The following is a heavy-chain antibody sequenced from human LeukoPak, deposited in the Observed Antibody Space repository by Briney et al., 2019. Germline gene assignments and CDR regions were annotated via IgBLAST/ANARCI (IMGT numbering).Heavy chain of an antibody. CDR3: AKGTSSSCYSAPNY. Sequence: GGSLRLSCTASGFTFSSYTMNWVRQAPGKGLEWVSAICSNDNNTYYANSVKGRFTISRDNSKNTLSLQLNSLRAEDTAVYYCAKGTSSSCYSAPNYWGQGTLVTVSS. CDR1: GFTFSSYT. CDR2: ICSNDNNT. J-gene: IGHJ4*02. V-gene: IGHV3-23*01. D-gene: IGHD2-15*01.